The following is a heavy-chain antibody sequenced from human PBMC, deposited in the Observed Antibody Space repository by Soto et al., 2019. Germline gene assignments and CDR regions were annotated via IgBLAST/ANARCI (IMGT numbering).Heavy chain of an antibody. CDR2: IIPILGIA. Sequence: QVQLVQSGAEVMKPGSSVKVSCKASGGTFSSYTISWVRQAPGQGLEWMGRIIPILGIANYAQKFQGRVTITADKSTSTAYMELSSLRSEDTAVYYCAIAVAGTHGMDVWGQGTTVTVSS. V-gene: IGHV1-69*02. CDR1: GGTFSSYT. CDR3: AIAVAGTHGMDV. J-gene: IGHJ6*02. D-gene: IGHD6-19*01.